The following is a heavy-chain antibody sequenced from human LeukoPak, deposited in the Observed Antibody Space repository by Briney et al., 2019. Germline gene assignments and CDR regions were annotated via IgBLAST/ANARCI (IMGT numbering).Heavy chain of an antibody. CDR1: GFSFSRYA. J-gene: IGHJ4*02. D-gene: IGHD6-19*01. CDR2: ISGSGGST. V-gene: IGHV3-23*01. Sequence: GGSLRLSCAASGFSFSRYAMTWVRQAPGKGLEWVSAISGSGGSTYYADSVKGRFTISRDNSKNTLYLQMNSLRAEDTAVYYCAKPHSSGWSRNFDYWGQGTLVTVSS. CDR3: AKPHSSGWSRNFDY.